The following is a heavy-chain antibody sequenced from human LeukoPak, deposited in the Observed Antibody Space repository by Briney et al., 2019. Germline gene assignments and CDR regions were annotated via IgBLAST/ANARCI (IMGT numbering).Heavy chain of an antibody. CDR2: IYYSGST. V-gene: IGHV4-59*08. J-gene: IGHJ4*02. D-gene: IGHD6-19*01. Sequence: KPSETLSLTCTVSGGSISGYYWSWIRQPPGKGPEWVGYIYYSGSTNYNPPLKRRVTTTVDTSKNQSSLKMNSVTAEATAVYYCARLASSGWSHCDYWGQGTLVTVSS. CDR1: GGSISGYY. CDR3: ARLASSGWSHCDY.